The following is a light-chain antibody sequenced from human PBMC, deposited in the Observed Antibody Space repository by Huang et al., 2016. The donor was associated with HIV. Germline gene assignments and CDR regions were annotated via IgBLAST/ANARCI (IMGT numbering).Light chain of an antibody. Sequence: DIQITQSPSSLSASVGDRVIITCRASQNINRYLNWYQKQPGKAPKLLISGASKLQSGVPSSSSGSGSGTHFTLAISSLQPEDSATYYCQQSAVTPRTFGQGTKLEI. CDR2: GAS. J-gene: IGKJ2*01. CDR1: QNINRY. V-gene: IGKV1-39*01. CDR3: QQSAVTPRT.